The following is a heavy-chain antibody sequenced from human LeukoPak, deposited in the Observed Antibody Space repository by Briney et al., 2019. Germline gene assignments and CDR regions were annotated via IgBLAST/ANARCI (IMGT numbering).Heavy chain of an antibody. V-gene: IGHV4-34*01. D-gene: IGHD3-10*01. J-gene: IGHJ3*02. CDR2: INHSGST. Sequence: SETLSLTCTVSGGSISSYYWSWIRQPPGEGLEWIGEINHSGSTNYNPSLKSRVTISVDTSKNQFSLKLSSVTAADTAVYYCARAGLWFGEYAFDIRGQGTMVTVSS. CDR3: ARAGLWFGEYAFDI. CDR1: GGSISSYY.